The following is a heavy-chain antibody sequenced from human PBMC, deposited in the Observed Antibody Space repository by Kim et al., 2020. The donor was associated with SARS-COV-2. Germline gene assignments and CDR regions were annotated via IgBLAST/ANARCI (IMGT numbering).Heavy chain of an antibody. CDR2: HYYTGST. J-gene: IGHJ4*02. D-gene: IGHD3-22*01. CDR3: ARLIGGADGSSGYYNFDH. V-gene: IGHV4-61*01. Sequence: SETLSLTCTVSGGSVTTGNHLWSWIRQPPGKELEWIGYHYYTGSTNYTPSLKSRVATSLDTSKNQFSLKLSSTTAADTAIYFCARLIGGADGSSGYYNFDHWGLRILVTVSS. CDR1: GGSVTTGNHL.